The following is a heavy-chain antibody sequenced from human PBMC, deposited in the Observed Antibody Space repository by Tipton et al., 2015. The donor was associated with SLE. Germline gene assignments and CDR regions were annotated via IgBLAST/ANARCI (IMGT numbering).Heavy chain of an antibody. D-gene: IGHD2-15*01. V-gene: IGHV4-4*07. CDR1: GGSISGYY. Sequence: TLSLTCTVSGGSISGYYWSWIRQPAGKGLEWIGHIYAVGTTNYNPSLESRVTISLDTSKNQFSLKLSSVTAADTAVYYCAREAYCSGGNCYMMNPRDYYYYGMDVWGQGTTVTVSS. CDR3: AREAYCSGGNCYMMNPRDYYYYGMDV. J-gene: IGHJ6*02. CDR2: IYAVGTT.